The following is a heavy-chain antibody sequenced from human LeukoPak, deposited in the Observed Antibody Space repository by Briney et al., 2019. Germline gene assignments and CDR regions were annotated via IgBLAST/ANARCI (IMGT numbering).Heavy chain of an antibody. V-gene: IGHV4-59*01. CDR2: IYYSGST. J-gene: IGHJ4*02. CDR3: ARGNSGSYSQFDY. CDR1: GGSISTYY. D-gene: IGHD1-26*01. Sequence: SETLSLTCTVSGGSISTYYWSWIRQPPGKGLEWIGNIYYSGSTNYNPSLKSRVTISVDTSKNQFSLKLTSVTAADTAVYYCARGNSGSYSQFDYWGQGTLVTVSS.